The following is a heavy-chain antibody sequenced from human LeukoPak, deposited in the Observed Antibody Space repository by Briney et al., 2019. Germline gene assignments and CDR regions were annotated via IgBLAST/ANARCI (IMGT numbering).Heavy chain of an antibody. Sequence: GGSLRLSCTTFGFNFDFYAMTWVRQAPGKGLEWIGSIRSKTYGATTENAASVKGRFTISRDDSKSIAYLQMNSLKTVDTAVYYCSRVGGIKELYYYYMDVWGKGTTVTVSS. J-gene: IGHJ6*03. CDR1: GFNFDFYA. CDR2: IRSKTYGATT. CDR3: SRVGGIKELYYYYMDV. D-gene: IGHD1-26*01. V-gene: IGHV3-49*04.